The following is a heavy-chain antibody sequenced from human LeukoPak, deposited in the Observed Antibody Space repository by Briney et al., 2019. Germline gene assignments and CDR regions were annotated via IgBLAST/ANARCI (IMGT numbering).Heavy chain of an antibody. J-gene: IGHJ6*03. D-gene: IGHD3-10*01. CDR3: ARHGVSGSYRDLYYYYYYMDV. Sequence: PSETLSLTCTVSGGSISSYYWSWIRQPPGKGREWIGYIYTSGSTNYNPSLKSRVTISVDTSKNQFSLKLSSVTAADTAVYYCARHGVSGSYRDLYYYYYYMDVWGKGTTVTVSS. CDR1: GGSISSYY. V-gene: IGHV4-4*09. CDR2: IYTSGST.